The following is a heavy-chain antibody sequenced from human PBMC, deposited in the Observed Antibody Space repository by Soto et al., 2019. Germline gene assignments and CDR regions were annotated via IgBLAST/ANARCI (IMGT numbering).Heavy chain of an antibody. CDR2: ISGSADGT. J-gene: IGHJ3*01. CDR3: AKDTVGGYSFWSGYYSDGLDV. CDR1: GFTFDSYA. Sequence: EVKLLESGGGLAQPGGSLRLSCVGSGFTFDSYAISWVRQAPGERLQWIAAISGSADGTDYAHSVRGRFTISRDNAKKTVQLQMDRLRVEDTAVYFCAKDTVGGYSFWSGYYSDGLDVWGQGTLVTVS. D-gene: IGHD3-3*01. V-gene: IGHV3-23*01.